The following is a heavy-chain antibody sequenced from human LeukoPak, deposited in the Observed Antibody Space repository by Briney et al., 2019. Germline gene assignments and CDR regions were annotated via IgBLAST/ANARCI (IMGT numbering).Heavy chain of an antibody. V-gene: IGHV1-46*01. D-gene: IGHD5-18*01. J-gene: IGHJ4*02. CDR3: AREIGPRQLHLWGSAFDS. CDR2: INPSGGGT. CDR1: GYTFTGYY. Sequence: GASVKVSCKASGYTFTGYYMHWVRQAPGQGLEWMGWINPSGGGTSNAQKFQGRVTMTRDTSTSTVYMELSRLRSEDTAVYYCAREIGPRQLHLWGSAFDSWGQGTLVTVSS.